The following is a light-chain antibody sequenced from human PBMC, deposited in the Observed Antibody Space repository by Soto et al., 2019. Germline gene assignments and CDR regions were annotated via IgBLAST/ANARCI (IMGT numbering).Light chain of an antibody. CDR2: DVT. CDR3: SSYTSSYTYV. Sequence: ALTQPASVSGSPGQSITISCTGTSSDVGGYNYVSWYQQHPGKAPKLMIYDVTNRPSGVSNRFSGSKSGNTASLTISGLQAEDEADYYCSSYTSSYTYVFGTGTKVTVL. V-gene: IGLV2-14*01. J-gene: IGLJ1*01. CDR1: SSDVGGYNY.